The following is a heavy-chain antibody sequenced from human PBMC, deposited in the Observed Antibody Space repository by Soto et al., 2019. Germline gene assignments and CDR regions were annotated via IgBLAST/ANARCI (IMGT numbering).Heavy chain of an antibody. Sequence: LRLSCAASGFTFSSYAMHWVRQAPGKGLEWVAVISYDGSNKYYADSVKGRFTISRDNSKNTLYLQMNSLRAEDTAVYYCAKDRGQDNFWSASSFDSWGQGTLVTVSS. CDR1: GFTFSSYA. D-gene: IGHD3-3*01. CDR3: AKDRGQDNFWSASSFDS. J-gene: IGHJ4*02. CDR2: ISYDGSNK. V-gene: IGHV3-30-3*01.